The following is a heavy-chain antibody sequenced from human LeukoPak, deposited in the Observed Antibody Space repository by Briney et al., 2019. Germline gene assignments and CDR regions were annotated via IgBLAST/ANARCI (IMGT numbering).Heavy chain of an antibody. D-gene: IGHD3-9*01. J-gene: IGHJ6*03. CDR3: AKDRHYDILTGYYPIYYYYYYMDV. CDR1: KFTFSSYS. V-gene: IGHV3-21*04. CDR2: ISSSSSYI. Sequence: KAGGSLRLSCAASKFTFSSYSMNWVRQAPGKGLEWVSSISSSSSYIYYADSVKGRFTISRDNAKNSLYLQMNSLRAEDTAVYYCAKDRHYDILTGYYPIYYYYYYMDVWGKGTTVTISS.